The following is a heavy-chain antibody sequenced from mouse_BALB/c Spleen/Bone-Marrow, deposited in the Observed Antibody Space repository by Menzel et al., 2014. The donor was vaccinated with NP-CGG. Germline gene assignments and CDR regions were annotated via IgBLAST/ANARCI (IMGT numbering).Heavy chain of an antibody. CDR3: ARPGYYGYQDV. CDR2: INPDSSTI. J-gene: IGHJ1*01. Sequence: EVQLQQSGGGLVQPGGSLKLSCAASGFDFSRYWMTRVRQAPGKGLEWIGEINPDSSTINYTPSLKDKFIISRDNAKNTLYLQMSKVRSEDTALYYCARPGYYGYQDVWGAGTTVTVSS. D-gene: IGHD1-2*01. CDR1: GFDFSRYW. V-gene: IGHV4-1*02.